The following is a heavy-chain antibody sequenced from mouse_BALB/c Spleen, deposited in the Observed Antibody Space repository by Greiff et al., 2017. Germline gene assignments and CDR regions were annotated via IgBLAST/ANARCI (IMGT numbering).Heavy chain of an antibody. V-gene: IGHV1S34*01. Sequence: LVKTGASVKISCKASGYSFTGYYMHWVKQSHGKSLEWIGYISCYNGATSYNQKFKGKATFTVDTSSSTAYMQFNSLTSEDSAVYYCARSGGYYGSRVSYYAMDYWGQGTSLTVSS. J-gene: IGHJ4*01. CDR1: GYSFTGYY. D-gene: IGHD1-1*01. CDR2: ISCYNGAT. CDR3: ARSGGYYGSRVSYYAMDY.